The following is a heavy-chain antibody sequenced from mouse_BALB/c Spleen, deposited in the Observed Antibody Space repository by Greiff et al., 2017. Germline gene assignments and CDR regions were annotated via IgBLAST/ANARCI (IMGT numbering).Heavy chain of an antibody. CDR1: GYTFTSYW. CDR3: ARGGGRYAMDY. V-gene: IGHV1-7*01. J-gene: IGHJ4*01. Sequence: QVQLQQSGAELAKPGASVKMSCKASGYTFTSYWMHWVKQRPGQGLEWIGYINPSTGYTEYNQKFKDKATLTADKSSSTAYMQLSSLTSEDSAVYYCARGGGRYAMDYWGQGTSVTVSS. CDR2: INPSTGYT.